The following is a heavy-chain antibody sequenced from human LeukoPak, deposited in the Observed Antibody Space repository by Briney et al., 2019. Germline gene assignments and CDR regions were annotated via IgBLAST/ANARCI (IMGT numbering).Heavy chain of an antibody. J-gene: IGHJ4*02. CDR1: GYTFTSYD. D-gene: IGHD6-19*01. Sequence: ASVKVSCKASGYTFTSYDINWVRQATGQGLEGMGWISAYNGNTNYAQKLQGRVTMTTDTSTSTAYMELRSLRSEDTAVYYCARVGAVAGPLGHWGQGTLVTVSS. CDR3: ARVGAVAGPLGH. CDR2: ISAYNGNT. V-gene: IGHV1-18*01.